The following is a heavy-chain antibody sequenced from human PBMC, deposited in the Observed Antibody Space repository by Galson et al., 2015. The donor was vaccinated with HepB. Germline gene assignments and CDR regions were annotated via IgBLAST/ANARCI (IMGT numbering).Heavy chain of an antibody. Sequence: TLSLTCTVSGGSISSYYWSWIRQPPGKGLEWIGYIYYSGSTNYNPSLKSRVTISVDTSKNQFSLKLSSVTAADTAVYYCARATGVPYHYWYFDLWGRGTLVTVSS. J-gene: IGHJ2*01. CDR2: IYYSGST. CDR3: ARATGVPYHYWYFDL. CDR1: GGSISSYY. D-gene: IGHD7-27*01. V-gene: IGHV4-59*01.